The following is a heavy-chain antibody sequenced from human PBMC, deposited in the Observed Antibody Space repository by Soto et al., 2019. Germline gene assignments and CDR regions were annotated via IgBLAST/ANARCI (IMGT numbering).Heavy chain of an antibody. Sequence: EVQLVESGGDLIQPGGSLRLSCAASGFTVSSNYMSWVSQAPGKGLEWISVIFAGGTTYYADPVKGRFTISRDNSKNTLYLQMNSLRVDDTAVYYCAIYINYYYYYGMGVWGQGTTVTVSS. CDR1: GFTVSSNY. CDR2: IFAGGTT. J-gene: IGHJ6*02. CDR3: AIYINYYYYYGMGV. D-gene: IGHD2-8*01. V-gene: IGHV3-53*01.